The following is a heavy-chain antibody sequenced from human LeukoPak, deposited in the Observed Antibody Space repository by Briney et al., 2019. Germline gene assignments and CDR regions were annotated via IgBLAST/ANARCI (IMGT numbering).Heavy chain of an antibody. Sequence: GSSVNVSCQASGGTFRRYVISWVRQAPGQGLEWMGGIIPIFGTANYAQKFQGRVTITADESTSTAYMELSSLRAEDTAVYYCASGRRDGYNFRFALDYWGQGTLVTVSS. J-gene: IGHJ4*02. CDR1: GGTFRRYV. CDR3: ASGRRDGYNFRFALDY. CDR2: IIPIFGTA. V-gene: IGHV1-69*01. D-gene: IGHD5-24*01.